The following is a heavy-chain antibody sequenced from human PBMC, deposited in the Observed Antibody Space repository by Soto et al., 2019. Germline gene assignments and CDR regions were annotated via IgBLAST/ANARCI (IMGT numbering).Heavy chain of an antibody. CDR1: GHTLTELS. CDR2: FDPEDGET. J-gene: IGHJ6*03. V-gene: IGHV1-24*01. CDR3: ATFFQVQYSMDV. D-gene: IGHD3-3*01. Sequence: ASVKVSCKVSGHTLTELSMHWVRQAPGKGLEWMGGFDPEDGETIYAQKFQGRVTMTEDTSTDTAYMELSSLRSEDTAGYYCATFFQVQYSMDVWGKGTTVTVSS.